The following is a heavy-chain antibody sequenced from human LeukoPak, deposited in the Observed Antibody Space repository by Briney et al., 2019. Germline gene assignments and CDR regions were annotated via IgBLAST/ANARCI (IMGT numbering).Heavy chain of an antibody. D-gene: IGHD3-22*01. CDR2: KSYDGSNK. Sequence: PGGSLRLSCAASGFTISSYGMHWVRQAPGKGLEWVAVKSYDGSNKYYADSVKGRFTISRDNSKNTLYLQMNSLRAEDTAVYYCAKAPNEWSLYDSSGGFDYWGQGTLVTVSS. J-gene: IGHJ4*02. V-gene: IGHV3-30*18. CDR3: AKAPNEWSLYDSSGGFDY. CDR1: GFTISSYG.